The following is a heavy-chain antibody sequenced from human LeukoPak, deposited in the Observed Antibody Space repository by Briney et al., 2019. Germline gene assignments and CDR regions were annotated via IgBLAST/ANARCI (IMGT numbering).Heavy chain of an antibody. J-gene: IGHJ4*02. Sequence: GGSQRLSCAASGFTFSSYAMSWVRQAPGKGLEWVSAISDGGGTTYYADSVQGRFTISRDYSKNTLFLQMNSLRADDTAVYYCAKVGTGDLFRALDYWGQGTLVTVSS. D-gene: IGHD1-14*01. CDR3: AKVGTGDLFRALDY. CDR2: ISDGGGTT. CDR1: GFTFSSYA. V-gene: IGHV3-23*01.